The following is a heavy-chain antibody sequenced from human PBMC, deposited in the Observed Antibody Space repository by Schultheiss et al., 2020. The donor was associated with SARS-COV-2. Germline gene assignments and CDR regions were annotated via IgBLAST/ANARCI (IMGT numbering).Heavy chain of an antibody. V-gene: IGHV3-30*07. CDR1: GFTFSSYA. CDR2: ISYDGSNK. Sequence: GGSLRLSCAASGFTFSSYAMHWVRQAPGKGLEWVAVISYDGSNKYYADSVKGRFTISRDNSKNSLYLQMNSLRAEDTAVYYCARDEEFNGMDVWGQGTTVTVSS. CDR3: ARDEEFNGMDV. J-gene: IGHJ6*02.